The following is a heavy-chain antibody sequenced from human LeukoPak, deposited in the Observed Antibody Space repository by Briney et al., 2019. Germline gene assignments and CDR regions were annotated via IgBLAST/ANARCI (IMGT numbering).Heavy chain of an antibody. CDR3: PRGRPGDY. J-gene: IGHJ4*02. CDR1: GFTFSSYA. CDR2: ISYDGSNK. Sequence: GRSLRLSCAASGFTFSSYAMHWVRQAPGKGLEWVAVISYDGSNKYYADSVKGRFTISRDNAKNTLYLQMNSLRAEDTAVYYCPRGRPGDYWGQGTLVTVSS. V-gene: IGHV3-30-3*01.